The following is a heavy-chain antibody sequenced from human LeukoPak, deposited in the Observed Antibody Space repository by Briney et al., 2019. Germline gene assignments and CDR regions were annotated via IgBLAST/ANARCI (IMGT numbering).Heavy chain of an antibody. D-gene: IGHD6-19*01. V-gene: IGHV3-30*18. CDR1: GFTFSSYG. Sequence: PGRSLRLSCAASGFTFSSYGMHWVRQAPGKGLEWVAVISFDESNKYYADSVKGRFTISRDNSKNTLHLQMNSLRAEDTAVYYCAKRYSSGWYYFDYWGQGTLVTVSS. CDR2: ISFDESNK. CDR3: AKRYSSGWYYFDY. J-gene: IGHJ4*02.